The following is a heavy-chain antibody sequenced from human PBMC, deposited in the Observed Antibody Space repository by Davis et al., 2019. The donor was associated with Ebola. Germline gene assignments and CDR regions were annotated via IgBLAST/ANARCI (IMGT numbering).Heavy chain of an antibody. CDR2: ILPIFGTA. D-gene: IGHD3-22*01. V-gene: IGHV1-69*06. CDR1: GYTFTSYA. CDR3: ARSHHYYDSSGYYL. Sequence: SVKVSCKASGYTFTSYAISWVRQAPGQGLAWMGGILPIFGTANYAQKFQGRVTITADKSTSTAYMELSSLRSEDTAVYYCARSHHYYDSSGYYLWGQGTLVTVSS. J-gene: IGHJ5*02.